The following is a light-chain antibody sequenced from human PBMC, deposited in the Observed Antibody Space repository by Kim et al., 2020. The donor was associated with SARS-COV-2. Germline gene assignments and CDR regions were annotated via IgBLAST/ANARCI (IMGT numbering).Light chain of an antibody. CDR1: KLGDKY. J-gene: IGLJ2*01. V-gene: IGLV3-1*01. CDR2: QDA. Sequence: GSPGQKATITCSGDKLGDKYAFWYQQKPGQSPMVVIYQDAKRPSGIPGRFSGSSSGNTATLTISGTQPMDEADYYCQTWDSSTAIFGGGTQLTVL. CDR3: QTWDSSTAI.